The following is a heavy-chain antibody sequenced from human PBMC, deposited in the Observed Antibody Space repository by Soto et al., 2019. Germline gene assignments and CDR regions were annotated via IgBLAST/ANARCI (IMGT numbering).Heavy chain of an antibody. CDR2: IYYSGST. CDR3: ARDDGILNGSDHGSFMDV. D-gene: IGHD3-9*01. V-gene: IGHV4-31*03. CDR1: GGSISSGGYY. Sequence: LSLTCTVSGGSISSGGYYWSWIRQHPGKGLEWIGYIYYSGSTYYNPSLKSRVTISVDTSKNQFSLKLSSVTAADTAVYYCARDDGILNGSDHGSFMDVWGQGTTVTVSS. J-gene: IGHJ6*02.